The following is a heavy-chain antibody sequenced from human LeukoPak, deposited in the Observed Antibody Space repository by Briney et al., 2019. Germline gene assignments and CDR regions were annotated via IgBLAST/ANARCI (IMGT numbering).Heavy chain of an antibody. Sequence: GGSLRLSCAASGFTFSSYGMHWVRQAPGKVLEWVAVISYDGSNKYYADSVEGRFTISRDNSKNTLYLQMNSLRAEDTAVYYCAKAGPVGATTGYFDYWGQGTLVTVSS. CDR1: GFTFSSYG. CDR2: ISYDGSNK. CDR3: AKAGPVGATTGYFDY. V-gene: IGHV3-30*18. J-gene: IGHJ4*02. D-gene: IGHD1-26*01.